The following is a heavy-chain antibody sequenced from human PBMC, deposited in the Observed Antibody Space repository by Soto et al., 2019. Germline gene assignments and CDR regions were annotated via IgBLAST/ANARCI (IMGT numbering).Heavy chain of an antibody. Sequence: QEQLVQSGAEVRKPGSSVKVSCKASGGAFNSKAIAWVRQAPGQGLEWMGGIVPLFGSTDYAQRFQGRLTITADEFTVTVYMELSSLRPEDTAVYFCATLGERSWFDPWGQGTLVTVSS. CDR1: GGAFNSKA. D-gene: IGHD3-10*01. V-gene: IGHV1-69*01. J-gene: IGHJ5*02. CDR2: IVPLFGST. CDR3: ATLGERSWFDP.